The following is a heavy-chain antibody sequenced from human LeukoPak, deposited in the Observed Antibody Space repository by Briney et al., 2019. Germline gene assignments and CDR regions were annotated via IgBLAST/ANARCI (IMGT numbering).Heavy chain of an antibody. CDR3: ARVRYSSSWYEP. CDR2: IYSGGST. D-gene: IGHD6-13*01. CDR1: GFTVSSNY. V-gene: IGHV3-66*01. J-gene: IGHJ5*02. Sequence: GGSLRLSCAASGFTVSSNYMSWVRQAPGKGLEWVSVIYSGGSTYYADSVKGRFTISRDNSKNALYLQMNSLRAEDTAVYYCARVRYSSSWYEPRGQGTLVTVSS.